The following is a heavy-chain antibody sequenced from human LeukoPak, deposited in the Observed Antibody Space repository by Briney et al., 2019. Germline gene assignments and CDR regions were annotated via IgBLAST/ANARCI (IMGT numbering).Heavy chain of an antibody. V-gene: IGHV4-34*01. CDR3: ARDDPPGIAAAGPSGYYYGMDV. Sequence: SETLSLTCVVYGGSFSGYYWSWIRQPPGKGLEWIGEINHSGSTNYNPSLKSRVTISVDTSKNQFSLKLSSVTAADTAVYYCARDDPPGIAAAGPSGYYYGMDVWGQGTTVTVSS. CDR2: INHSGST. J-gene: IGHJ6*02. D-gene: IGHD6-13*01. CDR1: GGSFSGYY.